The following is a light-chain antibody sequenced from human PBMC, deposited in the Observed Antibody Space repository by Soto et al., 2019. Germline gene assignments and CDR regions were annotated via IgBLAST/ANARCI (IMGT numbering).Light chain of an antibody. CDR1: SSNIGAGYD. V-gene: IGLV1-40*01. CDR2: GNS. Sequence: QSVLTQPPSVSGAPGQRVTISCTGSSSNIGAGYDVHWYQQLPGTAPKLLIYGNSNRPSGVPDRFSGSKSGTSASLAITGLRAEDEPDYYCQSYDSSLSGWVFGGGTKLPVL. CDR3: QSYDSSLSGWV. J-gene: IGLJ3*02.